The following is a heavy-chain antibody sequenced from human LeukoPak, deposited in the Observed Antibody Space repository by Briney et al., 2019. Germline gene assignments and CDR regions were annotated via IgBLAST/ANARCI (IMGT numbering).Heavy chain of an antibody. CDR3: AREGTGDQDYYYYGMDV. D-gene: IGHD7-27*01. CDR2: MNPNSGNT. J-gene: IGHJ6*02. Sequence: ASVKVSCKASGYTFTSYDINWVRQATGQGLEWMGWMNPNSGNTGYAQKFQGRVTVTRNTSISTAYMELCSLRSEDTAVYYCAREGTGDQDYYYYGMDVWGQGTTVTVSS. CDR1: GYTFTSYD. V-gene: IGHV1-8*01.